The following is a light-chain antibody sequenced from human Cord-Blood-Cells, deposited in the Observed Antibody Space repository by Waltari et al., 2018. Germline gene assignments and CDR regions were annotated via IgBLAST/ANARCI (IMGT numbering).Light chain of an antibody. J-gene: IGLJ2*01. CDR3: CSYAGSSTDVV. Sequence: QSALTQPASASRPPGQSITISCPGTRRAVGRYNLVSWYQQHPGKAPKLMIYEGSKRPSGVSNRCSGSKSGNTASLTISGLQAEDEADYYCCSYAGSSTDVVFGGGTKLTVL. CDR1: RRAVGRYNL. V-gene: IGLV2-23*01. CDR2: EGS.